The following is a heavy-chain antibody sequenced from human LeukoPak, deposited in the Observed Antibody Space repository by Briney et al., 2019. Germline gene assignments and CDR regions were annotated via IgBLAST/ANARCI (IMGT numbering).Heavy chain of an antibody. V-gene: IGHV3-74*01. CDR3: ARDTYYYDSSGYTYYYYGMDV. Sequence: GGSLRLSCAASGFSLSDYWMNWVRHAPGKGLVWVSRINSDGSSKSYADSVKGRFTISRDNAKNTLYLQMNCLRAEDTAVYYCARDTYYYDSSGYTYYYYGMDVWGQGTTVTVSS. D-gene: IGHD3-22*01. J-gene: IGHJ6*02. CDR1: GFSLSDYW. CDR2: INSDGSSK.